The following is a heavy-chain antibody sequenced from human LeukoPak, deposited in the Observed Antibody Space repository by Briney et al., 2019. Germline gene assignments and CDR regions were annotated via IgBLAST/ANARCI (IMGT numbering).Heavy chain of an antibody. D-gene: IGHD6-13*01. J-gene: IGHJ6*03. CDR1: GGSISSGGYY. Sequence: PSETLSLTCTVSGGSISSGGYYWSWIRQPPGKGLEWIGYSNYSGITYYNPSLKSRVTISVDTSKNQFSLKLSSVTAADTAVYYCAGVLIAAAGAEWGYYYYYYMDVWGKGTTVTVSS. CDR3: AGVLIAAAGAEWGYYYYYYMDV. V-gene: IGHV4-30-4*08. CDR2: SNYSGIT.